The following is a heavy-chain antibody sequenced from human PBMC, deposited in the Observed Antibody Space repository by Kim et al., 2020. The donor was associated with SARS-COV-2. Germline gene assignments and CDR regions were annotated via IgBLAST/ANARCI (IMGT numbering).Heavy chain of an antibody. CDR2: ISGSGGST. V-gene: IGHV3-23*01. CDR1: GFTFSSYA. D-gene: IGHD5-12*01. CDR3: AKRRGVATGREGYYFDY. J-gene: IGHJ4*02. Sequence: GGSLRLSCAASGFTFSSYAMSWVRQAPGKGLEWVSAISGSGGSTYYADSVKGRFTISRDNSKNTLYLQMNSLRAEDTAVYYCAKRRGVATGREGYYFDYWGQGTLVTVSS.